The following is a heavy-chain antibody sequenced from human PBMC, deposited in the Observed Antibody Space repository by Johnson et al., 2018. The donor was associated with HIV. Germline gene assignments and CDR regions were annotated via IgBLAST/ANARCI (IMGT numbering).Heavy chain of an antibody. J-gene: IGHJ3*02. D-gene: IGHD2-15*01. CDR2: ISYDGTNK. CDR1: GFTFSSYA. CDR3: TTDHCSGDSCCRGGSCYNAFDI. V-gene: IGHV3-30-3*01. Sequence: QVQLVESGGGVVRPGGSLRLSCAASGFTFSSYAIHWVRQAPGKGLEWVAVISYDGTNKYSADSVKGRFTISRDNSKNTLYLQMNSLKIEDTAVYYCTTDHCSGDSCCRGGSCYNAFDIWGQGTMVTVSS.